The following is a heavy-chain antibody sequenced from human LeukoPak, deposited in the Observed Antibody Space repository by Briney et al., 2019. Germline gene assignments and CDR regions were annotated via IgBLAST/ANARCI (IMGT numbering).Heavy chain of an antibody. J-gene: IGHJ6*02. D-gene: IGHD3-10*01. CDR3: ASASSGAIYYYAVDV. V-gene: IGHV4-59*01. CDR2: IYNRGST. Sequence: PSETLSLTCTVSGGPMRNLYWTWIRQLPGKGLEWIGCIYNRGSTRYNPSLKSRVTISAATSKNQFSLKLTSVTAADTAVYYCASASSGAIYYYAVDVWGPGTTVTVSS. CDR1: GGPMRNLY.